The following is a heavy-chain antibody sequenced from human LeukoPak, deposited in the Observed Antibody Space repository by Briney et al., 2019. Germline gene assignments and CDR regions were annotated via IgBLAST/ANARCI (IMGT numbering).Heavy chain of an antibody. D-gene: IGHD2-2*01. V-gene: IGHV3-11*01. Sequence: GGSLRLSCAPSGFTFSDYYMSWIRQAPGKGLEWVSYISSSGSTIYYADSVKGRFTISRDNAKNSLYLQMNSLRAEDTAVYYCARVGRYCSSTSCHYYYYYMDVWGKGTTVTVSS. CDR3: ARVGRYCSSTSCHYYYYYMDV. CDR2: ISSSGSTI. J-gene: IGHJ6*03. CDR1: GFTFSDYY.